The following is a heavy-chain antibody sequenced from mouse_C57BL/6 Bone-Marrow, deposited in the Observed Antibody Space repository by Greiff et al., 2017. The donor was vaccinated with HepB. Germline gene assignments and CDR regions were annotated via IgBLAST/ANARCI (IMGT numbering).Heavy chain of an antibody. J-gene: IGHJ2*01. CDR2: IYPRSGNT. V-gene: IGHV1-81*01. D-gene: IGHD2-5*01. CDR1: GYTFTSYG. CDR3: ARGVWGYSNCGFDY. Sequence: VQLQQSGAELARPGASVKLSCKASGYTFTSYGISWVKQRTGQGLEWIGEIYPRSGNTYYNEKFKGKATLTADKSSSTAYMELRSLTSEDSAVYFCARGVWGYSNCGFDYWGQGTTLTVSS.